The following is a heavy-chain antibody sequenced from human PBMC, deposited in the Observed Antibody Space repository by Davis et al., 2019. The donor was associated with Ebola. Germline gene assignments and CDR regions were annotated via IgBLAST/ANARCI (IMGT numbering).Heavy chain of an antibody. CDR1: GGTFSSYA. D-gene: IGHD2-2*01. CDR3: ATQQGYCSSTSCSMDY. V-gene: IGHV1-69*13. Sequence: SVKVSCKASGGTFSSYAISWVRQAPGQGLEWMGGIIPIFGTANYAQKFQGRVTITADESTSTAYMELSSLRSEDTAVYYCATQQGYCSSTSCSMDYWGQGTLVTVSS. CDR2: IIPIFGTA. J-gene: IGHJ4*02.